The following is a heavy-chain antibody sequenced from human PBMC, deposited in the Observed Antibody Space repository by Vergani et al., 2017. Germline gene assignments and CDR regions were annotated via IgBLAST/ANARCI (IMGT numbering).Heavy chain of an antibody. V-gene: IGHV3-30*18. Sequence: QVQLVESGGGVVQPGRSLRLSCAASGFTFSSYGMHWVRQAPGKGLEWVAVISYDGSNKYYADSVKGRFTISRDNSKNTLYLQMNSLRAEDTAVYYCAKGLEGETFKAVYYFDYWGQGTLVTVSS. J-gene: IGHJ4*02. CDR3: AKGLEGETFKAVYYFDY. D-gene: IGHD1-1*01. CDR2: ISYDGSNK. CDR1: GFTFSSYG.